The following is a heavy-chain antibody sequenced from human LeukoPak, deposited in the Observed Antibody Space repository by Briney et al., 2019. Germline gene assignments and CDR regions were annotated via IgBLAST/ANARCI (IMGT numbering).Heavy chain of an antibody. J-gene: IGHJ4*02. CDR2: INHSGST. D-gene: IGHD2-15*01. CDR1: GGSFSGYY. V-gene: IGHV4-34*01. Sequence: SETLSLTCAVYGGSFSGYYWSWIRQPPGKGLEWIGEINHSGSTNYNPSLKSRVTISVDTSKNQFSLKLSSVTAADTAVYYCARALVVVAATTYWGQGTLVTVSS. CDR3: ARALVVVAATTY.